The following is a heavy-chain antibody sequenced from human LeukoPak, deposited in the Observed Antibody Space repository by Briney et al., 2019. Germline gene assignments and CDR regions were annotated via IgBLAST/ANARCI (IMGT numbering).Heavy chain of an antibody. V-gene: IGHV1-46*01. J-gene: IGHJ5*02. CDR1: GYTFTSYY. D-gene: IGHD6-13*01. CDR3: ARDKYSSSWYFDYLGHWFDP. Sequence: ASVKVSCKASGYTFTSYYMHWVRQAPGQGLERMGIINPSGGSTSYAQKFQGRVTMTRDTSTSTVYMELSSLRSEDTAVYYCARDKYSSSWYFDYLGHWFDPWGQGTLVTVSS. CDR2: INPSGGST.